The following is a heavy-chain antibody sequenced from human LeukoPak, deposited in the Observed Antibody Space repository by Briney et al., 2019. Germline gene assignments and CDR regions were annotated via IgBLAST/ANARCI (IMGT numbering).Heavy chain of an antibody. D-gene: IGHD2-2*02. Sequence: PSETLSLTCTVSGGAISNYYWTWIRRPPGKGLEWIGYIYTSGNTNYNPSLNSRVTISLDTSKNQFSLMLRSLTAADTAVYYCATRYTASPGERFDYWGQGTLVTVSS. V-gene: IGHV4-4*08. CDR3: ATRYTASPGERFDY. CDR2: IYTSGNT. J-gene: IGHJ4*02. CDR1: GGAISNYY.